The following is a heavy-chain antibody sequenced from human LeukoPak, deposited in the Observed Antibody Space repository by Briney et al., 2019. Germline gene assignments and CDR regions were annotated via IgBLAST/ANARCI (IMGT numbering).Heavy chain of an antibody. CDR3: ARDRAVATSHYFAY. D-gene: IGHD5-12*01. CDR1: GFTFSSYA. Sequence: GGSLRLSCAASGFTFSSYAMHWVRQAPGKGLEWVAVISYDGSNKYYADSVKGRFTISRDSSKNTLYLQMNSLRAEDTAVYYCARDRAVATSHYFAYWGQGTLVTVSS. CDR2: ISYDGSNK. V-gene: IGHV3-30-3*01. J-gene: IGHJ4*02.